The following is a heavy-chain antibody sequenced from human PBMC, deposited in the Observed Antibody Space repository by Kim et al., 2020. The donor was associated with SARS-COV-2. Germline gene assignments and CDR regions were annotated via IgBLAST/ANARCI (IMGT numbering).Heavy chain of an antibody. D-gene: IGHD6-19*01. J-gene: IGHJ4*02. CDR2: ISYDGTNK. V-gene: IGHV3-30*18. CDR1: GFTFSNYG. Sequence: GGSLRLSCAASGFTFSNYGIHRVRQAPGKRLEWVAVISYDGTNKYYADSVKGRFTISRDNSKNTLYLQMNSLRAEDTAVYYCAKDRPAVAGITHLSGFNYWGQGTLVTVSS. CDR3: AKDRPAVAGITHLSGFNY.